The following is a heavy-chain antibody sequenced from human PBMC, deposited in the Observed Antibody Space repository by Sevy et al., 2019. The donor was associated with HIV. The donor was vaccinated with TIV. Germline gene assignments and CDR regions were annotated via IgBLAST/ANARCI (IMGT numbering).Heavy chain of an antibody. CDR3: TTSPGVTASFGGVSFSDHYYGMDV. J-gene: IGHJ6*02. V-gene: IGHV3-15*01. Sequence: GGSLRLSCAASGFTFSNAWMSWVRQAPGKGLEWVGRIKSKTDGGTTDYAAPVKGRFTISRDDSKNTLYLQMNSLKTEDTAVYYCTTSPGVTASFGGVSFSDHYYGMDVWGQGTTITVSS. D-gene: IGHD2-21*02. CDR2: IKSKTDGGTT. CDR1: GFTFSNAW.